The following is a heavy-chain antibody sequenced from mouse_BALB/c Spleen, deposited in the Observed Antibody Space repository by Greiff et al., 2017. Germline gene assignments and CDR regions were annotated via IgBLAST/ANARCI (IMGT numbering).Heavy chain of an antibody. Sequence: VQLKESGPDLVKPSQSLSLTCTVTGYSITSGYSWHWIRQFPGNKLEWMGYIHYSGSTNYNPSLKSRISITRDTSKNQFFLQLNSVTTEDTATYYCARRGEASTMITTWFAYWGQGTLVTVSA. CDR3: ARRGEASTMITTWFAY. V-gene: IGHV3-1*02. D-gene: IGHD2-4*01. CDR1: GYSITSGYS. CDR2: IHYSGST. J-gene: IGHJ3*01.